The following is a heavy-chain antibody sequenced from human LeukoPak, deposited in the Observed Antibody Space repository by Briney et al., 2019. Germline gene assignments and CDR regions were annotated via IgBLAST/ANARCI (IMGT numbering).Heavy chain of an antibody. CDR2: INTNTGNP. V-gene: IGHV7-4-1*02. Sequence: VASVKVSCKASGYTFISYAMNWVRQAPGQGLEWMGWINTNTGNPTYAQGFTGRFVFSLDTSVSTAYLQISSLKAEDTAVYYCARDIIQLWFGSPFYGMDVWGQGTTVTVSS. CDR1: GYTFISYA. CDR3: ARDIIQLWFGSPFYGMDV. D-gene: IGHD5-18*01. J-gene: IGHJ6*02.